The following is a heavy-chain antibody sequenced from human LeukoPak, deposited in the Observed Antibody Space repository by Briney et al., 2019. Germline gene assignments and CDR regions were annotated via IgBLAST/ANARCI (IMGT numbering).Heavy chain of an antibody. CDR2: ISYSGST. J-gene: IGHJ4*02. Sequence: SETLSLTCTVSGGSFSSGNYYWSWIRQPPGKGLEWIGCISYSGSTNYNPSLKSRVTVSVDTSKNRFSLRLSSVTAADTAVYYCARGGPSLGVDYWGQGTLVTVSS. CDR3: ARGGPSLGVDY. D-gene: IGHD5/OR15-5a*01. V-gene: IGHV4-61*01. CDR1: GGSFSSGNYY.